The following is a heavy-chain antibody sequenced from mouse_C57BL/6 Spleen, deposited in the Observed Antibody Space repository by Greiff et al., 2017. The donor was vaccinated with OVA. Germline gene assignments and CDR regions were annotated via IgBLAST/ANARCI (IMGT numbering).Heavy chain of an antibody. J-gene: IGHJ4*01. Sequence: EVKVVESGGGLVKPGGSLKLSCAASGFTFSDYGMHWVRQAPEKGLEWVAYISSGGSTIYYADTVKGRFTISRDNAKNTLFLQMTRLRSEDTAMYDCASKGNYMDYWGQGTSVTVSS. CDR3: ASKGNYMDY. V-gene: IGHV5-17*01. CDR1: GFTFSDYG. D-gene: IGHD1-3*01. CDR2: ISSGGSTI.